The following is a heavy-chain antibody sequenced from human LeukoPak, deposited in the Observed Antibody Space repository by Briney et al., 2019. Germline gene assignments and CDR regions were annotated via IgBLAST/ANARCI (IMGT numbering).Heavy chain of an antibody. CDR1: GFTFSSLA. D-gene: IGHD3-10*01. V-gene: IGHV3-30*04. CDR3: AKDGSAFDI. J-gene: IGHJ3*02. CDR2: ISSDVSRQ. Sequence: GGSLRLSCAASGFTFSSLAMHWVRQAPGKGLEWVAVISSDVSRQYYADSVKGRFTLSRDNSKNTLYLQMNSLRAEDTAVYYCAKDGSAFDIWGQGTMVTVSS.